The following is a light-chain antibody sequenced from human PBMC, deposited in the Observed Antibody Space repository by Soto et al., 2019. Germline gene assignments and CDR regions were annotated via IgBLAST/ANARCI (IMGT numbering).Light chain of an antibody. CDR2: YIS. CDR1: QSAGNF. J-gene: IGKJ1*01. Sequence: EIVMPHSPATLSVSPCETASLSFRASQSAGNFLAWYQQKPGQAPRLLIYYISTRATGIPARFSGSGSGTEFTLTINSLQPDDFATYYCQQYNSYSRKFGQGTKVDIK. CDR3: QQYNSYSRK. V-gene: IGKV3D-15*01.